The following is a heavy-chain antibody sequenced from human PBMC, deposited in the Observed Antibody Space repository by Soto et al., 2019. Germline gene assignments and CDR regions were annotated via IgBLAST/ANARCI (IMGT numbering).Heavy chain of an antibody. CDR3: VRDGSLLGMTR. J-gene: IGHJ4*02. D-gene: IGHD3-10*01. CDR1: GFTFKNYN. Sequence: EVQLVESGGGLVKPGESLRLSCVASGFTFKNYNMNWVRQAPGKGVEWVSSIGGSDTFTYYADSVKGRFTISRDNAKSSLFLQMNSLRVEDTAVYFCVRDGSLLGMTRWGQGTLVTVSS. CDR2: IGGSDTFT. V-gene: IGHV3-21*02.